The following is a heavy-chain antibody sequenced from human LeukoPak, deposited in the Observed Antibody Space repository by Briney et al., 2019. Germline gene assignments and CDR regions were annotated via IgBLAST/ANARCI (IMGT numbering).Heavy chain of an antibody. CDR2: ISSSSSYI. Sequence: GGSLRLSCAASGFTFSSYSMNWVRQAPGKGLEWVSSISSSSSYIYYADSVKGRFTVSRDNSKNTLYLQMNSLRVEDTAVYYCARGHPPGWELYLDYWGQGTLVTVSS. CDR3: ARGHPPGWELYLDY. CDR1: GFTFSSYS. D-gene: IGHD1-26*01. V-gene: IGHV3-21*01. J-gene: IGHJ4*02.